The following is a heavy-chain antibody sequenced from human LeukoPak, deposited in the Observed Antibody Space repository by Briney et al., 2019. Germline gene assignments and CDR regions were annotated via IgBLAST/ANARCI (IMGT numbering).Heavy chain of an antibody. V-gene: IGHV1-46*01. J-gene: IGHJ2*01. CDR3: ARDESRDGYNHGGWYFDL. D-gene: IGHD5-24*01. CDR1: GYTFTSYY. CDR2: INPSGGST. Sequence: ASVKASCKASGYTFTSYYMHWVRQAPGQGLEWMGIINPSGGSTSYAQKFQGRVTMTRDMSTSTVYMELSSLRSEDTAVYYCARDESRDGYNHGGWYFDLWGRGTLVTVSS.